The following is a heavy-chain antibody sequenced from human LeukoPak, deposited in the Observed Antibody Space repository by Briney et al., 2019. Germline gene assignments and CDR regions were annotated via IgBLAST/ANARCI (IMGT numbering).Heavy chain of an antibody. V-gene: IGHV4-34*01. J-gene: IGHJ4*02. CDR3: TREFTSTSGD. CDR1: GGSFSGYY. Sequence: NPSETLSLTCAVYGGSFSGYYWSWIRQPPGKGLEWIGEINHSGSTNYNPSLKSRLSISIDASKNYFSLKLSSVTAADTAVYFCTREFTSTSGDRGQGTLVTVSS. CDR2: INHSGST. D-gene: IGHD1-1*01.